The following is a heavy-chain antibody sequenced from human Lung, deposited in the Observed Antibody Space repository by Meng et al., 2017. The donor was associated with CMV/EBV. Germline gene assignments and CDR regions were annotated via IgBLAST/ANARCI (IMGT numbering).Heavy chain of an antibody. CDR1: GDSMNNYY. Sequence: SETXSLXXTVSGDSMNNYYWNWIRQPPGKGLEWIGYMYYSGSTNYNPSLKSRVTIPVDTSKNQFSLILSSVTAADTAVYYCARGGRGAAAGQDYWGQGTLVTVSS. J-gene: IGHJ4*02. CDR2: MYYSGST. V-gene: IGHV4-59*01. D-gene: IGHD6-13*01. CDR3: ARGGRGAAAGQDY.